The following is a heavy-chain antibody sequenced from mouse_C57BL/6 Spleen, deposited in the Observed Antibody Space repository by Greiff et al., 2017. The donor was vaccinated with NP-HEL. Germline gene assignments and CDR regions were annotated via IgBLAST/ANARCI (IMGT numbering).Heavy chain of an antibody. CDR3: ARLGYYGSRGAWFAY. CDR2: IYPGDGDT. Sequence: VQLQQSGAELVKPGASVKISCKASGYAFSSYWMNWVKQRPGKGLEWIGQIYPGDGDTNYNGKFKGKATLTADKSSSTAYMQLSSLISEDSAVYFCARLGYYGSRGAWFAYWGQGTLVTVSA. D-gene: IGHD1-1*01. V-gene: IGHV1-80*01. J-gene: IGHJ3*01. CDR1: GYAFSSYW.